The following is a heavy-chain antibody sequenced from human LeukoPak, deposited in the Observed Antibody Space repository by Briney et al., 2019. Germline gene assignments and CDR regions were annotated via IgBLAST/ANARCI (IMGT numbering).Heavy chain of an antibody. CDR2: ISAYNGNT. CDR3: ARGGGSYSLASYYYYGMDV. CDR1: GYTFTSYG. J-gene: IGHJ6*02. D-gene: IGHD1-26*01. V-gene: IGHV1-18*01. Sequence: GASVKVSCKASGYTFTSYGISWVRQAPGQGLEWMGWISAYNGNTNYAQKLQDRVTMTTDTSTSTAYMELRSLRSDDTAVYYCARGGGSYSLASYYYYGMDVWGQGTTVTVSS.